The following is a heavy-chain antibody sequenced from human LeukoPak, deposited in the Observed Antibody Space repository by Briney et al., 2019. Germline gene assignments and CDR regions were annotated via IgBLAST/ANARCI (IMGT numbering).Heavy chain of an antibody. J-gene: IGHJ5*02. V-gene: IGHV4-38-2*02. D-gene: IGHD2-15*01. CDR1: GYSISGGYY. Sequence: SETLSLTCTVSGYSISGGYYWGWIRQAPGKGLEWIGSINHSENTYYNPSLKSRVTISVDTSKSQFSLTLSSGTAADTAVYYCANLISPGWFGPWGQGTLVTVSS. CDR3: ANLISPGWFGP. CDR2: INHSENT.